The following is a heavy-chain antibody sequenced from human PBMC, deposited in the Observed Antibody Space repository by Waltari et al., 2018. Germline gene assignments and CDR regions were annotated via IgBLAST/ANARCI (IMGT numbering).Heavy chain of an antibody. J-gene: IGHJ4*02. D-gene: IGHD3-9*01. CDR2: IYYSGST. CDR3: ARVVGYDILTGYLFDY. V-gene: IGHV4-59*01. Sequence: QVQLQESGPGLVKPSETLSLTCTVSGGSISSYYWSWIRQPPGKGLEWIGYIYYSGSTNYNPSLKSRVTISVDTSKNQFSLKLSSVTAADTAVYYCARVVGYDILTGYLFDYWGQGTLVTVSS. CDR1: GGSISSYY.